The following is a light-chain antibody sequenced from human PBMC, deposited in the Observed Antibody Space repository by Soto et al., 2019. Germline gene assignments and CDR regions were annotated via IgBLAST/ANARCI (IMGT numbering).Light chain of an antibody. V-gene: IGLV2-14*01. CDR1: SSDVGGYNY. J-gene: IGLJ3*02. CDR2: EVR. Sequence: QSALTQPASVSGSPGQSITISCTGTSSDVGGYNYVSWYQQHPGKAPKLMIYEVRNRPSGVSNRFSGSKSGNTASLTISGLHAEDEADYYCSSYTSRSTLVFGGGTKLTVL. CDR3: SSYTSRSTLV.